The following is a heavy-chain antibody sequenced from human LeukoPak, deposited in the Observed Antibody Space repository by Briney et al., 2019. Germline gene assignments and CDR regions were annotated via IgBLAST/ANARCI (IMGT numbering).Heavy chain of an antibody. CDR2: ISYDGNNK. D-gene: IGHD2-21*01. CDR3: ARGGPIVVVNRYYMDV. V-gene: IGHV3-30-3*01. J-gene: IGHJ6*03. Sequence: GRSLRLSCAASGFTFSTYAMHWVRQAPGKGLEWVAFISYDGNNKYSADSVKGRFTISRDNSKNTLYLQMSTLRAEDTAVYYCARGGPIVVVNRYYMDVWGKGTTVTVS. CDR1: GFTFSTYA.